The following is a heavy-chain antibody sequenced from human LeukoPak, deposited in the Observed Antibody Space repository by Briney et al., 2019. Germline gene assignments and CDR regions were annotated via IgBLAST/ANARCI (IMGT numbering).Heavy chain of an antibody. CDR1: GGTFSNYA. CDR2: IIPIFGTP. J-gene: IGHJ4*02. D-gene: IGHD3-10*01. CDR3: ARDSEVRRNLWHY. Sequence: ASVKVSCKASGGTFSNYAISWVRQAPGQGLEWMGRIIPIFGTPNYAQKFQGRVTITADESTSTVYMALSSLRSEDTALYYCARDSEVRRNLWHYWGQGTLVTVSS. V-gene: IGHV1-69*13.